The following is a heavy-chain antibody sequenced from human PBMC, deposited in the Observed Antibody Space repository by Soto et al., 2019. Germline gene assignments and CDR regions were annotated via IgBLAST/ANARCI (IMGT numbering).Heavy chain of an antibody. CDR1: GGLFSSYP. Sequence: ASVKGSCKASGGLFSSYPISWVRQVPGQGLEWMGGIIPVFQTAYYTQRFQGRVTITADESTNTAYMELSSLRSEDTAIYYCARGGSGYTWFNEFWGQGTLVTVSS. J-gene: IGHJ4*02. CDR2: IIPVFQTA. D-gene: IGHD3-22*01. V-gene: IGHV1-69*13. CDR3: ARGGSGYTWFNEF.